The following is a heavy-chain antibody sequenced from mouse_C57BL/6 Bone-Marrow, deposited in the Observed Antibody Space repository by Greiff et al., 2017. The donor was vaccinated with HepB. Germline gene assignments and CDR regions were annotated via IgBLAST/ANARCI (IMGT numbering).Heavy chain of an antibody. CDR3: TRPPPYYYGSYWYFDV. CDR2: IRNKANNHAT. J-gene: IGHJ1*03. D-gene: IGHD1-1*01. V-gene: IGHV6-6*01. CDR1: GFTFSDAW. Sequence: EVKLMESGGGLVQPGGSMKLSCAASGFTFSDAWMDWVRQSPEKGLEWVAEIRNKANNHATYYAESVKGRFTISRDDSKSSVYLQMNSLRAEDTGIYYCTRPPPYYYGSYWYFDVWGTGTTVTVSS.